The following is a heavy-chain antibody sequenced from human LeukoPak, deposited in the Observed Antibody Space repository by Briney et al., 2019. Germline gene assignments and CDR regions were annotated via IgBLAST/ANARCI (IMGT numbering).Heavy chain of an antibody. CDR2: ISGSGGST. CDR1: GFTFSSYT. D-gene: IGHD3-3*01. V-gene: IGHV3-23*01. Sequence: GGSLRLSCAASGFTFSSYTMSWVRQAPGKGLEWVSAISGSGGSTYYADSVKGRFTISRDNSKNTLYLQMNSLRAEDTAVHYCATTPHPYYDFWSGYSPVTDYWGQGTLVTVSS. CDR3: ATTPHPYYDFWSGYSPVTDY. J-gene: IGHJ4*02.